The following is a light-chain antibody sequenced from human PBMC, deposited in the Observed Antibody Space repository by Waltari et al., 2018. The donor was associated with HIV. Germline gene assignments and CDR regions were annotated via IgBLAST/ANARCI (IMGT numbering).Light chain of an antibody. J-gene: IGLJ3*02. CDR2: DNN. Sequence: QSVLTQPPSVSAAPGQKVTISCSGSTSNIGKHYVSWYQQIPETAPKLIIYDNNKRPSRIPDRFSGSKSGTSATLAITGLQTGDEADYYCGTWDSGVSAGVFGGGTKLTVL. V-gene: IGLV1-51*01. CDR3: GTWDSGVSAGV. CDR1: TSNIGKHY.